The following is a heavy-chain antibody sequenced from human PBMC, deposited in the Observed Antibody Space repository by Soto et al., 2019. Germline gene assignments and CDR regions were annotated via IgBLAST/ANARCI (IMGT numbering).Heavy chain of an antibody. J-gene: IGHJ4*02. CDR1: GGSISSGGYS. V-gene: IGHV4-30-2*01. CDR2: IYHSGST. CDR3: ARGPPLGY. Sequence: SETLSLTCAVSGGSISSGGYSWSWIRQPPGKGLEWIGYIYHSGSTYYNPSLKSRVTISVVRSKNQFSLKLSSVTAADTAVYYCARGPPLGYWGQGTLVTVSS.